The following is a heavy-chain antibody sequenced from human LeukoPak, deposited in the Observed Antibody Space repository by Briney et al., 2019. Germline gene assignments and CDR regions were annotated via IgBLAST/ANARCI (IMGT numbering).Heavy chain of an antibody. CDR1: GGSTSSYY. Sequence: SETLSLTCTVSGGSTSSYYWSWIRQPPGKGLEWIGYIYYSGSTNYNPSLKSRVTISVDTSKNQFSLKLSSVTAADTAVYYCARESSNSLKGPIEGGNWFDPWGQGTLVTVSS. D-gene: IGHD2-2*01. V-gene: IGHV4-59*01. J-gene: IGHJ5*02. CDR3: ARESSNSLKGPIEGGNWFDP. CDR2: IYYSGST.